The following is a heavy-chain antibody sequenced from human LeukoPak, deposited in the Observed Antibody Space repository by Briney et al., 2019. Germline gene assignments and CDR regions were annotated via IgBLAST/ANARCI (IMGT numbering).Heavy chain of an antibody. CDR2: ISGSGGST. V-gene: IGHV3-23*01. CDR1: GFTFRSYS. CDR3: AKDRFFVWLGYCSSTSCYDPDY. D-gene: IGHD2-2*01. Sequence: GGSLRLSCAASGFTFRSYSMNWVRQAPGKGLEWVSAISGSGGSTYYADSVKGRFTIFRDNSKNTLYLQMNSLRAEDTAVYYCAKDRFFVWLGYCSSTSCYDPDYWGQGTLVTVSS. J-gene: IGHJ4*02.